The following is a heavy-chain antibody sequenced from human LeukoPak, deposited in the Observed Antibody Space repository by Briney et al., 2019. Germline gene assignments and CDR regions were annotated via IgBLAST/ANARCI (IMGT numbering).Heavy chain of an antibody. CDR3: ARGLRNTDTFDI. Sequence: PGGSLRLSCAASGFTFSSYWMHWVRQPPGKGLVWVSRIDTDGSSATYADSVKGRFTISRDNAENTVYLQMNSLRVEDTGVYYCARGLRNTDTFDIWGQGTMVTVSS. CDR1: GFTFSSYW. CDR2: IDTDGSSA. V-gene: IGHV3-74*01. J-gene: IGHJ3*02.